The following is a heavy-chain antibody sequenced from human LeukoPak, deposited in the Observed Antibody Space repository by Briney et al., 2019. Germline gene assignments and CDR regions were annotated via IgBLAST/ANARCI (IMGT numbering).Heavy chain of an antibody. V-gene: IGHV3-7*01. Sequence: GGSLRLSCAVSGFTFTDYWLNWVRQAPGKGLEWVASIRQDGSEKTYVDSVKGRFTISRDNTKNSLSLQVNSLRVEDTAVYYCARDGTAAGLYFDLWGQGTLVTVSS. CDR2: IRQDGSEK. CDR3: ARDGTAAGLYFDL. CDR1: GFTFTDYW. D-gene: IGHD6-13*01. J-gene: IGHJ4*01.